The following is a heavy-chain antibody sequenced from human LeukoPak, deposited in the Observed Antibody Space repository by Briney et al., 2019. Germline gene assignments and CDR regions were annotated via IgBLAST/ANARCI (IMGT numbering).Heavy chain of an antibody. V-gene: IGHV3-64D*09. CDR3: VKDVGGSYAFDY. Sequence: PGGSLRLSCVASGVTLSGHSMHWVRQAPGKGLEYVSGINDNGGRTHYGDSVKGRFSISRDNSKNTLHLQMSTLRAEDTALYYCVKDVGGSYAFDYWGQGILVTVAS. CDR2: INDNGGRT. J-gene: IGHJ4*02. D-gene: IGHD1-26*01. CDR1: GVTLSGHS.